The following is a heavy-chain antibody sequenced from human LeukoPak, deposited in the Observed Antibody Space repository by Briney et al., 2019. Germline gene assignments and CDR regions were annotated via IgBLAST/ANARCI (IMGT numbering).Heavy chain of an antibody. CDR2: ISGSGGST. V-gene: IGHV3-23*01. CDR1: GFTFSSYA. J-gene: IGHJ4*02. CDR3: AKALLAARRLDY. Sequence: GGSLRLSCAASGFTFSSYAMSWVRHAPGKGLELVSAISGSGGSTYYADSVKGRFTISRDNSKNTLYLQMNSLRAEDTAVYYCAKALLAARRLDYWGQGTLVTVSS. D-gene: IGHD6-6*01.